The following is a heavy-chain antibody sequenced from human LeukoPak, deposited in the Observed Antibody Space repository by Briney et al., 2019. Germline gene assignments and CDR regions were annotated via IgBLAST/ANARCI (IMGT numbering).Heavy chain of an antibody. D-gene: IGHD6-13*01. V-gene: IGHV4-39*01. CDR2: IYYSGNT. Sequence: SETLSLTCSVSGGSTSSGNCSWGRIRQPPGKGLEWIGNIYYSGNTYYNSSLKSRVTIFVDMSKNQLSLKLTSVTAADTAVYYCTRRSYGSSLVYWGQGTLVTVSS. CDR3: TRRSYGSSLVY. CDR1: GGSTSSGNCS. J-gene: IGHJ4*02.